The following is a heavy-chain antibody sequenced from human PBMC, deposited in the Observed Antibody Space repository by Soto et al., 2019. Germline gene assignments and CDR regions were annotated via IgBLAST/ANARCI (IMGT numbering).Heavy chain of an antibody. CDR2: MNYSGGA. V-gene: IGHV4-39*01. D-gene: IGHD2-15*01. CDR3: GRVVEGATRHAGIDS. J-gene: IGHJ5*01. CDR1: GVSINNSNSF. Sequence: PSETLSLTCAVSGVSINNSNSFWGWIRQPPGKGLEFIGSMNYSGGANYNPSLKSRVTISLDTSKNQFSLTVNSVTAADTAIYYCGRVVEGATRHAGIDSWGQGTLVTVSS.